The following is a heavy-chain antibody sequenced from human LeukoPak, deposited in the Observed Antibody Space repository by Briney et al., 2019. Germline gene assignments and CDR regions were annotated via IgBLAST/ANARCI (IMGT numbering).Heavy chain of an antibody. J-gene: IGHJ4*02. CDR3: AESYSSGWYSCGY. CDR2: IIPIFGTA. Sequence: ASVKVSCKASGGTFSSYAISWVRQAPGQGLEWMGGIIPIFGTANYAQKFQGRVTITTDESTSTAYMELSSLRSEDTAVYYCAESYSSGWYSCGYWGQGTLVTVSS. V-gene: IGHV1-69*05. D-gene: IGHD6-19*01. CDR1: GGTFSSYA.